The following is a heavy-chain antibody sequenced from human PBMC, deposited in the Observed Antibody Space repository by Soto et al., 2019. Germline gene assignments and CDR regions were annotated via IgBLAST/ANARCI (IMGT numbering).Heavy chain of an antibody. D-gene: IGHD2-2*01. CDR3: ASAFPPVVPAAIMQSDAFDI. CDR1: GFTFDDYA. J-gene: IGHJ3*02. CDR2: ISWNSGSI. Sequence: GGSLRLSCAASGFTFDDYAMHWVRQAPGKGLEWVSGISWNSGSIGYADSVKGRFTISRDNAKNSLYLQMNSLRAEDTALYYCASAFPPVVPAAIMQSDAFDIWGQGTMVTVSS. V-gene: IGHV3-9*01.